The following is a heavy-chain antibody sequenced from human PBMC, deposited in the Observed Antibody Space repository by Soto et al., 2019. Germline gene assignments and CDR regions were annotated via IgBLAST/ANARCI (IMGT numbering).Heavy chain of an antibody. Sequence: QVQLVQSGAEVKKPGSSVKVSCKASGGTFSSYAISWVRQAPGQGLEWMGGIIPSFGTANYAQKFQGRVTITADESTSTAYMELSSLRSEDTAVYYCARGRYDFWSGYHYYYYGMDVWGQGTTVTVSS. CDR3: ARGRYDFWSGYHYYYYGMDV. V-gene: IGHV1-69*01. J-gene: IGHJ6*02. D-gene: IGHD3-3*01. CDR2: IIPSFGTA. CDR1: GGTFSSYA.